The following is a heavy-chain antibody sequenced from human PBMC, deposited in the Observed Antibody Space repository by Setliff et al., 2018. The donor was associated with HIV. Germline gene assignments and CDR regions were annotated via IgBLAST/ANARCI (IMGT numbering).Heavy chain of an antibody. J-gene: IGHJ4*02. V-gene: IGHV4-4*08. Sequence: SETLSLTCTVSGGSINNYYWSWIRQPPGKGLEWIGYVYTSGSTNYNPSLKSRVTTSVDTPKNQFSLKLSSATAADTAVYYCARAVHSGWYYFDYWGQGTLVTVSS. CDR3: ARAVHSGWYYFDY. CDR1: GGSINNYY. D-gene: IGHD6-19*01. CDR2: VYTSGST.